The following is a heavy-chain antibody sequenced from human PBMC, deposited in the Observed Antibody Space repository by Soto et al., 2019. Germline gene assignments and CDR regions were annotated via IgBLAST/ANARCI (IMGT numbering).Heavy chain of an antibody. J-gene: IGHJ4*02. V-gene: IGHV3-73*01. D-gene: IGHD4-17*01. CDR1: GFTFSGSA. CDR3: TPILNDYGDYPDC. CDR2: IRSKANSYAT. Sequence: GGSLRLSCAASGFTFSGSAMHWVRQASGKGLEWVGRIRSKANSYATAYAASVKGRFTISRDDSKNTAYLQMNSLKTEDTAVYYCTPILNDYGDYPDCWGQGTLVTVSS.